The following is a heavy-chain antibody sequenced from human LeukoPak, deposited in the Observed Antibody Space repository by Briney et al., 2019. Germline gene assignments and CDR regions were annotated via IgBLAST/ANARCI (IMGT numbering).Heavy chain of an antibody. Sequence: PGRSLRLSCAASGLTFSSYGMHWVRQAPGKGLEWVAVIWYDGSNKYYADSVKGRFTISRDNSKNTLYLQMNSLRAEDTAVYYCATEGVVVAATFDYWGQGTLVTVSS. CDR3: ATEGVVVAATFDY. V-gene: IGHV3-33*01. CDR2: IWYDGSNK. D-gene: IGHD2-15*01. CDR1: GLTFSSYG. J-gene: IGHJ4*02.